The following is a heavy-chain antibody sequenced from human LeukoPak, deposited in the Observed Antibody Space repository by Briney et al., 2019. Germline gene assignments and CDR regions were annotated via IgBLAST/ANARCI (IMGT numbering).Heavy chain of an antibody. Sequence: GGSLRLSCAASGFTFSSYGMHWVRQAPGKGLEWVAVISYDGSNKYYADSVKGRFTISRDNSKNTLYLQMNSLRAEDTALYYCAKGPYYYDTSYYFDYWGQGALVTVSS. CDR3: AKGPYYYDTSYYFDY. CDR2: ISYDGSNK. J-gene: IGHJ4*02. D-gene: IGHD3-22*01. CDR1: GFTFSSYG. V-gene: IGHV3-30*18.